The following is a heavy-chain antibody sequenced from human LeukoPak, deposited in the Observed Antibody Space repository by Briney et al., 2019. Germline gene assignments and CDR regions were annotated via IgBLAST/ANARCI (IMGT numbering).Heavy chain of an antibody. J-gene: IGHJ5*02. CDR1: GGSISSYY. D-gene: IGHD3-16*01. V-gene: IGHV4-59*01. CDR3: ARVGDRDWFDP. CDR2: IYYSGST. Sequence: SETLSLTCTVSGGSISSYYWSWIRQPPGKGLEWIGYIYYSGSTNYNPSLKSRVTISVDTSKNQFSLKLSSVTAADTAVYYCARVGDRDWFDPWGQGTLVTVSS.